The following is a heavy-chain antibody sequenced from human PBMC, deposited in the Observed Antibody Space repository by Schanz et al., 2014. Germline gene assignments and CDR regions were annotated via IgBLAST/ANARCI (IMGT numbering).Heavy chain of an antibody. D-gene: IGHD4-17*01. J-gene: IGHJ3*02. CDR1: GFSFSDAW. Sequence: EVQLVESGGCLVQPGRSLRLSCAASGFSFSDAWMNWVRQAPGKGLEWVANIKQDGSAKNYVDSVKGRFTISRDNPKNSLCLQMNSLRAEDTALYYCAKDPHRDYGGKPQAFDIWGQGTMVTVSS. CDR3: AKDPHRDYGGKPQAFDI. V-gene: IGHV3-7*01. CDR2: IKQDGSAK.